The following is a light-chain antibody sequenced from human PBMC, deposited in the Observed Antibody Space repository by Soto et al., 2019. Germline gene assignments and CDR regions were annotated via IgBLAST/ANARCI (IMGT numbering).Light chain of an antibody. J-gene: IGLJ2*01. V-gene: IGLV1-47*02. CDR2: SNN. Sequence: QSVLTQSPSTSATPGQGVSISCSGGGSNIGSNYVYWYQQLPGTAPKLLIYSNNQRPSGVPDRFSGSKSGTSASLAISGLRSEDEADYYCAAWDDSLSGVVFGGGTKLTVL. CDR1: GSNIGSNY. CDR3: AAWDDSLSGVV.